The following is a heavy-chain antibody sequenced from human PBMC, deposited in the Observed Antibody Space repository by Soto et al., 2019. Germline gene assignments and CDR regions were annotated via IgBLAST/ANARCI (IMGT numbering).Heavy chain of an antibody. CDR2: IIPIFCTA. CDR3: AIYEAVTAAHGDYYYYYGMDV. J-gene: IGHJ6*02. D-gene: IGHD2-2*01. Sequence: GASVNVSFKASVCTFSSYAISWVRQAPGQELEGMGVIIPIFCTANYAQMFQGRVTITADESTSTAYMELSSLRFEDTAVYYCAIYEAVTAAHGDYYYYYGMDVWGQGTTVTVSS. CDR1: VCTFSSYA. V-gene: IGHV1-69*13.